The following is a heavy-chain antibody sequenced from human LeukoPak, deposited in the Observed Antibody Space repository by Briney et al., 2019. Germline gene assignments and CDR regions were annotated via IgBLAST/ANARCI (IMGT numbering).Heavy chain of an antibody. CDR2: FDPEDGET. CDR3: ATGAYCSSTSCYTYWFDP. J-gene: IGHJ5*02. V-gene: IGHV1-24*01. Sequence: ASVKVSCKVSGYTLTELSMHWVRQAPGKGLEWMGGFDPEDGETIYAQKFQGRVTMTEDTSTDTAYMELSSLRSEDTAVYYCATGAYCSSTSCYTYWFDPWGQGTLVTVSS. CDR1: GYTLTELS. D-gene: IGHD2-2*02.